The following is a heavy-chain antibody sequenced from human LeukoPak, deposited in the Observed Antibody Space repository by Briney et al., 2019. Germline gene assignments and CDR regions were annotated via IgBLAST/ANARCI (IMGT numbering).Heavy chain of an antibody. J-gene: IGHJ4*02. CDR2: INPYSGDT. V-gene: IGHV1-2*06. D-gene: IGHD6-13*01. Sequence: ASVKVSCKASGYTFTGYHIHWVRLAPGQGLERMGRINPYSGDTNFAQKFQGRVTKTRDTSITTAYMDLSSLTPDDTAVYFCARDQGSLTRSWYTGYWGQGTQVTVSS. CDR1: GYTFTGYH. CDR3: ARDQGSLTRSWYTGY.